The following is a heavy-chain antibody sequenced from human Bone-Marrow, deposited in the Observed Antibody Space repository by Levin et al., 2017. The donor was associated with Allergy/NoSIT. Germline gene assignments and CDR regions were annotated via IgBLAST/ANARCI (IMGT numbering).Heavy chain of an antibody. D-gene: IGHD3-22*01. CDR3: ARGTYYYYDSSGYLFWFDP. J-gene: IGHJ5*02. Sequence: GSLRLSCTVSGASISSYYWTWIRQPPGKGLEWIGYIYHSGSSDYNPSLKSRVSISLDASKNQFSLKLSSVTAADTAVYYCARGTYYYYDSSGYLFWFDPWGQGTLVTVSS. CDR2: IYHSGSS. V-gene: IGHV4-59*01. CDR1: GASISSYY.